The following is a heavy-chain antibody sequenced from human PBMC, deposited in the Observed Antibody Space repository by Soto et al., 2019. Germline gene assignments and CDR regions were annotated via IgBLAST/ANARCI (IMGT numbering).Heavy chain of an antibody. CDR3: AKDGVNYASLSPVDY. CDR2: ISYDGINA. CDR1: GFNFRTFT. Sequence: QIHLVESGGGVVQPGRSLRLSCASSGFNFRTFTMHWVRQAPGKGLEWVAGISYDGINAYYADSVKGRFVISRDNSKNTVSLQINSLRPADTAAYYCAKDGVNYASLSPVDYWGQGTLVTVSS. D-gene: IGHD2-2*01. J-gene: IGHJ4*02. V-gene: IGHV3-30*09.